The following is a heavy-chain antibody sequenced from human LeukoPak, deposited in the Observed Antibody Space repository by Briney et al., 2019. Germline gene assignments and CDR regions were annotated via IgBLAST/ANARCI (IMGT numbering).Heavy chain of an antibody. CDR2: IIPIFGTA. CDR3: ARDRGTGYSSSWYSAFDI. CDR1: GYTFTSYD. V-gene: IGHV1-69*13. J-gene: IGHJ3*02. Sequence: SVKVSCKASGYTFTSYDINWVRQATGQGLEWMGGIIPIFGTANYAQKFQGRVTITADESTSTAYMELSSLRSEDTAVYYCARDRGTGYSSSWYSAFDIWGQGTMVTVSS. D-gene: IGHD6-13*01.